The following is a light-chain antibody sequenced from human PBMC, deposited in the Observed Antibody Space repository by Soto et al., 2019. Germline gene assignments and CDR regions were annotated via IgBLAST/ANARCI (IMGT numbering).Light chain of an antibody. J-gene: IGKJ4*01. Sequence: DIQMTQSPSSLSASVGDRITITCRSSQRISTYLNWYQQKPGKAPKLLIHAASSLHSGVPSRFSGSGSGTDFTLTISSLQPEDFATYYCQQNYNMFTFGGGTTVEIK. CDR1: QRISTY. CDR3: QQNYNMFT. CDR2: AAS. V-gene: IGKV1-39*01.